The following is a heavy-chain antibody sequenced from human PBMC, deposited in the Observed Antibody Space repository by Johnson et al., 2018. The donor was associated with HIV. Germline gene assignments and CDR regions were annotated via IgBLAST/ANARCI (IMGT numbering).Heavy chain of an antibody. V-gene: IGHV3-9*01. D-gene: IGHD1-26*01. CDR1: GFTFDDYA. CDR2: ISWNSGSL. Sequence: VQLVESGGGLVQPGRSLRLSCAASGFTFDDYAMHWVRQAPGKGLEWVSGISWNSGSLGYADSVKGRFTISRDNAKNSLYLQMNSLRAEDTAVYYCARASYVDAFDIWGQGTMVTVSS. CDR3: ARASYVDAFDI. J-gene: IGHJ3*02.